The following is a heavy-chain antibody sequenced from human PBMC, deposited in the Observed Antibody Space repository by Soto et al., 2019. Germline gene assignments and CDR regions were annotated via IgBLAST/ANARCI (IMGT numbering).Heavy chain of an antibody. Sequence: SETLSLTCAVSGGSINTFDFSWSWIRQPPGRGLEWIGSIYQSGRTYYIPSLKSRVTMSLEKSKNQFSLKINSVVAADTAIYYCAREMTIFGVAPGGGVDVWGQGTPVTVSS. CDR3: AREMTIFGVAPGGGVDV. D-gene: IGHD3-3*01. V-gene: IGHV4-30-2*01. CDR1: GGSINTFDFS. J-gene: IGHJ6*02. CDR2: IYQSGRT.